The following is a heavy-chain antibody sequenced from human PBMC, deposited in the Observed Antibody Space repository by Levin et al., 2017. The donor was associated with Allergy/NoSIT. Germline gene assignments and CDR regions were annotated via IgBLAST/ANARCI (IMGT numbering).Heavy chain of an antibody. CDR1: GFTFSSYA. V-gene: IGHV3-23*01. CDR3: AKDPPGYCSSTSCYSGSQTDY. D-gene: IGHD2-2*01. CDR2: ISGSGGST. Sequence: SCAASGFTFSSYAMSWVRQAPGKGLEWVSAISGSGGSTYYADSVKGRFTISRDNSKNTLYLQMNSLRAEDTAVYYCAKDPPGYCSSTSCYSGSQTDYWGQGTLVTVSS. J-gene: IGHJ4*02.